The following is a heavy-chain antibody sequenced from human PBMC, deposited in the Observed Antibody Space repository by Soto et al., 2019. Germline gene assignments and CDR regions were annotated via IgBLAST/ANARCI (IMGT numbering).Heavy chain of an antibody. CDR3: ASLGVVVPAAMPFLYGMDV. CDR2: MNPNSGNT. Sequence: ASVKVSCKASGYTFTSYDINWVRQATGQGLEWMGWMNPNSGNTGYAQKFQGRVTMTRNTSISTAYMELSSLRSEDTAVYYCASLGVVVPAAMPFLYGMDVWGQGTTVTVSS. D-gene: IGHD2-2*01. V-gene: IGHV1-8*01. CDR1: GYTFTSYD. J-gene: IGHJ6*02.